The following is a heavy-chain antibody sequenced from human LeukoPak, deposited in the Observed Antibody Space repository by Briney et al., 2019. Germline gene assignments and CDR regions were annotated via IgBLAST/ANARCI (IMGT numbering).Heavy chain of an antibody. V-gene: IGHV3-23*01. CDR2: ISGSGGST. D-gene: IGHD2-15*01. CDR1: GXTFSSYA. Sequence: GGSLRLSCAASGXTFSSYAMTWVRQAPGKGLEWVSAISGSGGSTYYADSVMGRFTISRDSSKNTLSLQMNSLRAEDTAVYYCARPNCSGGNCYFEYYFDYWGQGTLVTVSS. CDR3: ARPNCSGGNCYFEYYFDY. J-gene: IGHJ4*02.